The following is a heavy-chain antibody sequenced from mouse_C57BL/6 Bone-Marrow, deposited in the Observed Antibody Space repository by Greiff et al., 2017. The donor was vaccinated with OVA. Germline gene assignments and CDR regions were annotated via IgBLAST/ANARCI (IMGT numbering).Heavy chain of an antibody. V-gene: IGHV1-63*01. CDR2: IYPGGGYT. J-gene: IGHJ2*01. D-gene: IGHD4-1*02. Sequence: VQLQQSGAELVRPGTSVKMSCKASGYTFTNYWIGWAKQRPGNGLEWIGDIYPGGGYTNYNEKFKGKATLTADKSSSTAYMQFSSLTSEDSAIYYCARIPTGPNYFDYWGQGTTLTVSS. CDR1: GYTFTNYW. CDR3: ARIPTGPNYFDY.